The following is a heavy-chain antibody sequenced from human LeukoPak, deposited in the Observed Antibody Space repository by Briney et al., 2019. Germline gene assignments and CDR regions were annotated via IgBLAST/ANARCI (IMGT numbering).Heavy chain of an antibody. CDR2: INSDGSSI. V-gene: IGHV3-74*03. CDR1: GFTFSSYW. CDR3: ARDGPAYH. D-gene: IGHD3/OR15-3a*01. J-gene: IGHJ4*02. Sequence: HSGGSLRLSCAASGFTFSSYWVHWVRQAPGKGLGWVSLINSDGSSITYADSVKGRFTTSRDNAKNTLYLQMNSLRAEDTAVYYCARDGPAYHWGQGTLVSVSS.